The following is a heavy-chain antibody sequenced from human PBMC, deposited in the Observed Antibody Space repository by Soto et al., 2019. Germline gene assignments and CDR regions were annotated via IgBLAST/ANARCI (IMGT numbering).Heavy chain of an antibody. CDR1: GDSISGSPYF. J-gene: IGHJ4*02. D-gene: IGHD6-13*01. CDR2: IFYDGYT. CDR3: ARLQAAVPHY. Sequence: QVQLQESGPGLVMPSETLSLTCTVSGDSISGSPYFWGWIRQPPGKRLEWIGSIFYDGYTLYTPCRQSRVTISVDTSKIQFSLKLTSVAAADTARFFCARLQAAVPHYWGQGILVTVSS. V-gene: IGHV4-39*01.